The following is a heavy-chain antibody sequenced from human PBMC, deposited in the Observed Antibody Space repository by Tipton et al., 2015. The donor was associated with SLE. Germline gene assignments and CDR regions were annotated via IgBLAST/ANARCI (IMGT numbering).Heavy chain of an antibody. V-gene: IGHV4-34*01. CDR3: ARELPYYYGSGSYYDY. CDR1: GASFSAYY. J-gene: IGHJ4*02. CDR2: IDDRGST. D-gene: IGHD3-10*01. Sequence: LRLSCAVYGASFSAYYWTWIRQPPGKGLEWIGEIDDRGSTNYNPSLKGRITISVDTSKNQFSLKLSSVTAADTAVYYCARELPYYYGSGSYYDYWGQGTLVTVSS.